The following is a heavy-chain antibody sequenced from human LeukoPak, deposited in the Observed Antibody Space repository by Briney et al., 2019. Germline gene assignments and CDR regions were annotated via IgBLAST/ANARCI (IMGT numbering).Heavy chain of an antibody. CDR3: AKDQGDYDLPSFDY. J-gene: IGHJ4*02. Sequence: GGSLRLSCAASGFTFSSYAMSWVRQAPGQGLEWVSAISGSGGSTYYADSVKGRFTISRDNSKNTLYLQMNSLRAEDTAVYYCAKDQGDYDLPSFDYWGQGTLVTVSS. CDR1: GFTFSSYA. V-gene: IGHV3-23*01. CDR2: ISGSGGST. D-gene: IGHD4-17*01.